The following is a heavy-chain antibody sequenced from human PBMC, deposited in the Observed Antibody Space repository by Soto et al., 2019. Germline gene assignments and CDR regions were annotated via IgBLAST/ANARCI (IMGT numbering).Heavy chain of an antibody. CDR2: ISSSGSTI. Sequence: LRLSCAASGFTFSDYYMRWIRQAPGKGLEWVSYISSSGSTIFYADSVKGRFTISRDNAKNSLYLQMNSLRGEDTAVYYCARDTRHTYMDVWGTGTTVTVSS. V-gene: IGHV3-11*01. J-gene: IGHJ6*04. CDR3: ARDTRHTYMDV. CDR1: GFTFSDYY.